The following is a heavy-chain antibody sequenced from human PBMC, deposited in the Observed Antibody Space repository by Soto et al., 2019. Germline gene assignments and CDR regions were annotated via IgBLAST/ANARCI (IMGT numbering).Heavy chain of an antibody. CDR3: ARDPVIVVVPAAISFDY. CDR2: IKQDGSEK. D-gene: IGHD2-2*01. V-gene: IGHV3-7*01. J-gene: IGHJ4*02. Sequence: GGSLRLSCEASGFTFSSYWMSWVRQAPGKGLEWVANIKQDGSEKYYVHSVKGRFTISRDNAKNSLYLQMNSLRAEDTAVYYCARDPVIVVVPAAISFDYWGQGTLVTVSS. CDR1: GFTFSSYW.